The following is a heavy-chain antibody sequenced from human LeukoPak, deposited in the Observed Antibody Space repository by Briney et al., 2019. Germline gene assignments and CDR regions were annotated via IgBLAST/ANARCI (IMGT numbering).Heavy chain of an antibody. Sequence: GGALKISFKGSGYRFTSYWIGWVRPVPGKGLGWMGMIYPGDSDTRYSPSFQGQVTISADKSISTAYLQWSSLKASDTAMYYCARHLAAAGTNYYYYMDVWGKGTTVTVSS. V-gene: IGHV5-51*01. CDR2: IYPGDSDT. J-gene: IGHJ6*03. CDR3: ARHLAAAGTNYYYYMDV. D-gene: IGHD6-13*01. CDR1: GYRFTSYW.